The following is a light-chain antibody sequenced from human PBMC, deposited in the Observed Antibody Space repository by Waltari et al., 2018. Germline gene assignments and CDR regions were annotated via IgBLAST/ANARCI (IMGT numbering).Light chain of an antibody. CDR1: ESVGGSY. V-gene: IGKV3-20*01. CDR3: HCQLPGSILWT. CDR2: GAS. J-gene: IGKJ1*01. Sequence: EVVLTQSPDTLSLSPGERATLSCRASESVGGSYLGWYQQKPGQAPRLLIYGASNRATGIADRFSGSGSGTDFTLTISGLEPEDFAVYYCHCQLPGSILWTFGQGTKVEIK.